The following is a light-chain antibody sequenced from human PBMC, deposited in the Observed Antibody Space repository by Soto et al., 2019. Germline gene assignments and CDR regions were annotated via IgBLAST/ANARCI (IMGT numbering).Light chain of an antibody. J-gene: IGKJ1*01. CDR1: QGISSY. Sequence: IQLTQSPSFLSASVGDRVTITCRASQGISSYLAWYQQKPGKAPKLPISTASTLQSGVPSRFSGSGSGTEFTLTISSLQPEDFATYYCQQLNNYPRTFGQGTKVDI. CDR2: TAS. CDR3: QQLNNYPRT. V-gene: IGKV1-9*01.